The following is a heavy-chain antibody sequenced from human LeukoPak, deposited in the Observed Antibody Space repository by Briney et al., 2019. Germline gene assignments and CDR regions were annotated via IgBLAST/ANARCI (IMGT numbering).Heavy chain of an antibody. CDR1: GGSISSYY. CDR3: ARERVRGYSGYDSQLNYFDY. V-gene: IGHV4-59*01. J-gene: IGHJ4*02. Sequence: SLTXXXAGGSISSYYWSWVRQPPGKGLEWXXXXXYSGSTNYNPSLKSRVTISVDTSKNQFSLKLSSVTAADTAVYYCARERVRGYSGYDSQLNYFDYWGQGTLVTVSS. D-gene: IGHD5-12*01. CDR2: XXYSGST.